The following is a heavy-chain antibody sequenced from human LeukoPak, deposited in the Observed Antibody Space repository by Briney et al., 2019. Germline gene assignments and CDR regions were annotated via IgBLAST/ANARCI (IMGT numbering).Heavy chain of an antibody. J-gene: IGHJ6*03. CDR2: INHSGST. V-gene: IGHV4-34*01. CDR1: GGSFSGYY. D-gene: IGHD2-2*01. Sequence: SETLSRTCAVYGGSFSGYYLSWIRQPPGKGLEWIGEINHSGSTNYNPSLKSRVTISVDTSKNQFSLKLSSVTAADTAVYYCATYVGYCSSTSCYVPIWDYYYMDVWGKGTTVTVSS. CDR3: ATYVGYCSSTSCYVPIWDYYYMDV.